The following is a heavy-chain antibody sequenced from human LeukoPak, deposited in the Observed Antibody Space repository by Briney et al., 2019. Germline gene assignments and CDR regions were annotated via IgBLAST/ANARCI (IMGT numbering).Heavy chain of an antibody. J-gene: IGHJ4*02. CDR1: GFTVSSNY. V-gene: IGHV3-53*01. Sequence: GGSLRLSCAASGFTVSSNYMSWVRQAPGKGLEWVSVISSGGSTSYADSVKGRFTISRDNSKNTPYLQMNSLRAEDTAVYYCATSRGNDYAVTYWGQGTLVTVSS. CDR3: ATSRGNDYAVTY. CDR2: ISSGGST. D-gene: IGHD4/OR15-4a*01.